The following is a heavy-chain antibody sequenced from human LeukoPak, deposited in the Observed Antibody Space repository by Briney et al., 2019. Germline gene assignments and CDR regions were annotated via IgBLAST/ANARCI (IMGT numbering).Heavy chain of an antibody. Sequence: PSESLSLTCTVSGGSITSNYWSWIRQPAGKGLEWIGRVSTTGTSNYNPSLKSRITMSVDTSNKQFSLRLSSVTAADTAVYCCARHSGWYEIDYYYYMDVWGKGTTVTVSS. CDR2: VSTTGTS. CDR3: ARHSGWYEIDYYYYMDV. J-gene: IGHJ6*03. V-gene: IGHV4-4*07. D-gene: IGHD6-19*01. CDR1: GGSITSNY.